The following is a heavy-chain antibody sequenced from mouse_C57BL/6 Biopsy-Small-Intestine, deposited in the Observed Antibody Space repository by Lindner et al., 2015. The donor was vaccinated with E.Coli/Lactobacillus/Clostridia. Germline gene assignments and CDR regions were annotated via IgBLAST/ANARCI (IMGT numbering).Heavy chain of an antibody. J-gene: IGHJ2*01. CDR3: ARSGDYYAFYFDY. D-gene: IGHD1-1*01. CDR1: GYAFSSSW. Sequence: VQLQESGPELVKPGASVKISCKASGYAFSSSWMDWVRQRPGEGLEWIGRIYPGDGSINYNGRFTGKATLTADKSSSTAFVQLRSLTSEDSAVYFCARSGDYYAFYFDYWGQGTTLTVSS. V-gene: IGHV1-82*01. CDR2: IYPGDGSI.